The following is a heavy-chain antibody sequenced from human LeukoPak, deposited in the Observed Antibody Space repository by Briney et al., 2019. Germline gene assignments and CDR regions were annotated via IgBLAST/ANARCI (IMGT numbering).Heavy chain of an antibody. V-gene: IGHV3-23*01. CDR3: AKDTSIGRYCTNGVCSPFDY. CDR2: ISDTGATT. CDR1: GFTFSSYA. Sequence: GGSLRLSCAASGFTFSSYAMSWVRQAPGKGLEWVSAISDTGATTYDADSVKGRFTISRDNSRSTLYLQMNSLRAEDTALYYCAKDTSIGRYCTNGVCSPFDYWGQGTLVTVSS. J-gene: IGHJ4*02. D-gene: IGHD2-8*01.